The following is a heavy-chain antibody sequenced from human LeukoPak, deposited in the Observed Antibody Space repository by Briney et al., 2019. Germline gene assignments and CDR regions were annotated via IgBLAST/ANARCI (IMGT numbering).Heavy chain of an antibody. V-gene: IGHV4-39*07. D-gene: IGHD2-15*01. CDR3: ARAGWYTLDN. CDR1: DGSISSSNYY. Sequence: SETLSLTCTVSDGSISSSNYYWAWIRQPPGKGLEWIANIFYTGNTYYNPSLKSRVTISVDNSKNQFSLKMSSMTAADTAVYYCARAGWYTLDNWGQGTLVTVSS. CDR2: IFYTGNT. J-gene: IGHJ4*02.